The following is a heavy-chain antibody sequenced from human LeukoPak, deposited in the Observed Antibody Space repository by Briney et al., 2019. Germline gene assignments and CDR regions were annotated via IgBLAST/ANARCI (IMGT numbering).Heavy chain of an antibody. CDR2: INPNSGGT. CDR1: GYTLTELS. CDR3: ARGEVSDWNDVLDY. D-gene: IGHD1-1*01. Sequence: GASVKVSCKVSGYTLTELSMHWVRQAPGKGLEWMGWINPNSGGTNYAQKFQGRVTMTRDTSISTAYMELSRLRSDDTAVYYCARGEVSDWNDVLDYWGQGTLVTVSS. V-gene: IGHV1-2*02. J-gene: IGHJ4*02.